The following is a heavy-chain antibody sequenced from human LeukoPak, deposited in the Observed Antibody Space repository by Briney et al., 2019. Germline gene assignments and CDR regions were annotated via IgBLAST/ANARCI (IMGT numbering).Heavy chain of an antibody. Sequence: GGSLRLSCVASGFTFSNYWMNWVRQAPGKGLEWVANIKEEGREKYYMDSVKGRFTIFRDNAKNSVYLQMNSLRAEDTAVYHCARNWGWFDYWGQGTLVTVSS. CDR2: IKEEGREK. CDR3: ARNWGWFDY. CDR1: GFTFSNYW. V-gene: IGHV3-7*05. D-gene: IGHD3-16*01. J-gene: IGHJ4*02.